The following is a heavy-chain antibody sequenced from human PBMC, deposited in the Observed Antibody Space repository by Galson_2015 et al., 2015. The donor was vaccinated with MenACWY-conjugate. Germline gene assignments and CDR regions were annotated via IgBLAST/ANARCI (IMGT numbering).Heavy chain of an antibody. Sequence: SETLSLTCTISGGSISSYYWSWIRQPPGKGLEYIGYIYYSGSTSYNPSLKNRVTISLDTSKNHFSLKLSSVTAADTAVYYCAKPMVRGVTYGFDIWGQGTMVTVSS. D-gene: IGHD3-10*01. J-gene: IGHJ3*02. CDR2: IYYSGST. CDR1: GGSISSYY. CDR3: AKPMVRGVTYGFDI. V-gene: IGHV4-59*01.